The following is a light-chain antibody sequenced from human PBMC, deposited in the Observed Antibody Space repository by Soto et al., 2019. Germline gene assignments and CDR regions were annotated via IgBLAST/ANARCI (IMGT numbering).Light chain of an antibody. V-gene: IGLV2-14*01. CDR3: SSYTSSSSGV. J-gene: IGLJ1*01. CDR2: EVS. Sequence: QSALTQPASVSGSPGQSITISCTGTSSDVGGFNYVSWYQQHPGKAPKLIIYEVSNRPSGVSNRFSGSKSANTASLTISGLQAEDEADYYCSSYTSSSSGVFGTGTKLTGL. CDR1: SSDVGGFNY.